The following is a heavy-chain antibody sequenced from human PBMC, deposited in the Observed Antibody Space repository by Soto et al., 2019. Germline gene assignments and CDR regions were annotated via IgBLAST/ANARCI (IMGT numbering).Heavy chain of an antibody. CDR2: IGAYNGNT. V-gene: IGHV1-18*01. CDR1: GYTFGIYG. Sequence: ASVKVSCKAPGYTFGIYGVSWVRQAPGQGLEWMGWIGAYNGNTHYAQKYQGRVIMTTDTTTTTAYMELRSLRSDDTAVYYCARDSNYDILTRLWDYWGQGTLITVSS. J-gene: IGHJ4*02. CDR3: ARDSNYDILTRLWDY. D-gene: IGHD3-9*01.